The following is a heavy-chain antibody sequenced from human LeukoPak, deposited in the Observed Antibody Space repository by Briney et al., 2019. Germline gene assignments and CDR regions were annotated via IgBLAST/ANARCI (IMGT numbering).Heavy chain of an antibody. V-gene: IGHV3-7*01. CDR2: INQDGSEK. D-gene: IGHD3-10*01. Sequence: PGGSLRLSCAASGFTFSSYWMSWVRQAPGKGLEWVANINQDGSEKYYVDSVKGRFNISRDNAKNSLYLQMNSLRAEATAVYYCARLYYYASGYYYMDVWGKGTTVTVSS. CDR3: ARLYYYASGYYYMDV. CDR1: GFTFSSYW. J-gene: IGHJ6*03.